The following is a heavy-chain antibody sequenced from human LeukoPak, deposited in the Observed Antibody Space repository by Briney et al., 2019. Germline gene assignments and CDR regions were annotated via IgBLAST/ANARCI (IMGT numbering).Heavy chain of an antibody. CDR3: ARQTTSRSGPLDY. J-gene: IGHJ4*02. CDR1: GYSFTSYW. CDR2: IYPGDSDT. V-gene: IGHV5-51*01. D-gene: IGHD2-15*01. Sequence: GESLKISCKGSGYSFTSYWIGWVRQMPGKGLEWMGIIYPGDSDTRYGPSFQGQVTISADKSISTAYLQWSSLKASDTAMYYCARQTTSRSGPLDYWGQGTLVTVSS.